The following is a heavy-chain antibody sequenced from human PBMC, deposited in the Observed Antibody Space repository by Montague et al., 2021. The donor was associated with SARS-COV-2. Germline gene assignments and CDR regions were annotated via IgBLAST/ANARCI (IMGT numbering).Heavy chain of an antibody. D-gene: IGHD2-15*01. V-gene: IGHV3-30*04. CDR2: ISYDGSNK. Sequence: SLRLSCAASGFTFSSYAMHWVRQAPGKGLEWVAVISYDGSNKYYADSVKGRFTISRDNSKNTLYLQMNSLRAEDMAVYYCARDLAVVAATPFDYWGQGTLVTVSS. J-gene: IGHJ4*02. CDR3: ARDLAVVAATPFDY. CDR1: GFTFSSYA.